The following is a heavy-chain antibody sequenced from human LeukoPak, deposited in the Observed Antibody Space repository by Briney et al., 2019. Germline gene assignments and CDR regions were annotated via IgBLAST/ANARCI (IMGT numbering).Heavy chain of an antibody. CDR2: IRYDGSNK. V-gene: IGHV3-30*02. CDR3: AKDHYGNSYHFDY. D-gene: IGHD4-23*01. CDR1: GFTFGSYG. J-gene: IGHJ4*02. Sequence: HTGGSLRLSCAASGFTFGSYGMQWVRQAPGKGLEWVAFIRYDGSNKYYADSVKGRFTISRDNSKNTLYLQMNNLRAEDTGVYYCAKDHYGNSYHFDYWGQGILVTVSS.